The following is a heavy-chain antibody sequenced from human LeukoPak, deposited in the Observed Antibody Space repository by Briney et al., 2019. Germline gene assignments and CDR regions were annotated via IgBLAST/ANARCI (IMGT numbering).Heavy chain of an antibody. V-gene: IGHV3-30*18. CDR1: GFTFSSYG. Sequence: GGSLRLSCAASGFTFSSYGMNWVRQAPGKGLEWVAVISYDGSNKYYADSVKGRFTISRDNSKNTLFLQMNSLRAEDTAIYYCAKDAYHSSGSGYWGQLVLVTVSS. D-gene: IGHD3-22*01. CDR2: ISYDGSNK. J-gene: IGHJ4*02. CDR3: AKDAYHSSGSGY.